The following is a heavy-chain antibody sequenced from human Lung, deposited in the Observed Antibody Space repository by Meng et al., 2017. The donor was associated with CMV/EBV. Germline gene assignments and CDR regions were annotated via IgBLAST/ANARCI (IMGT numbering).Heavy chain of an antibody. Sequence: AGSLTLXCTVSGASISEFYGGCIRQPPGNGLEWIGYIHESGNNKYNPYLTSRVTMSINTSEDQFSLRLNSVTAADTAIYYCATVGDCDGADCYIGLFDPWGQGTLVXVSS. J-gene: IGHJ5*02. V-gene: IGHV4-59*01. CDR3: ATVGDCDGADCYIGLFDP. CDR1: GASISEFY. D-gene: IGHD2-21*02. CDR2: IHESGNN.